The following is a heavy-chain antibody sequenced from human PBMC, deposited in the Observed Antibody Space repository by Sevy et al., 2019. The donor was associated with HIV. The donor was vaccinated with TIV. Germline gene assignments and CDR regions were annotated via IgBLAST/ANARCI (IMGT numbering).Heavy chain of an antibody. CDR2: ISRSGGST. Sequence: GGSLRLSFAASGFTFSNYAMSWVRQAPGKGLEWVSSISRSGGSTYYADSVKGRFTISRDNSKNTLYLQMNSLRAEETAVYYCAKVDVVVPVADYGLDVWGQGTTVTVSS. J-gene: IGHJ6*02. V-gene: IGHV3-23*01. CDR3: AKVDVVVPVADYGLDV. CDR1: GFTFSNYA. D-gene: IGHD2-2*01.